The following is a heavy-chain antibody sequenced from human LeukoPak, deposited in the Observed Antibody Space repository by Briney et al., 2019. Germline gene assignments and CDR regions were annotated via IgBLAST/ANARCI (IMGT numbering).Heavy chain of an antibody. D-gene: IGHD2-2*01. J-gene: IGHJ4*02. Sequence: GGSLRLSCAASGFTFSSYEMNWVRQAPGKGLEWVSYISSTSGSTIYYADSVKGRFTISRDNAKSSLYLQMNSLRAEDTAVYYCARRYCSSTSCLLDYWDQGTLVTVSS. CDR2: ISSTSGSTI. CDR1: GFTFSSYE. V-gene: IGHV3-48*03. CDR3: ARRYCSSTSCLLDY.